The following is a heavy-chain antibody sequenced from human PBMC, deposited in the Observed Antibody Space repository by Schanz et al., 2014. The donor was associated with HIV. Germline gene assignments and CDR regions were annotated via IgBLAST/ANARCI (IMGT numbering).Heavy chain of an antibody. Sequence: QVQLVESGGGVVQPGRSLRLSCAASGFTFSSYAMHWVRQAPGNGLEWVAVISYDGSNKYYADSVKGRFTISRDNSKNTLYLQMNSLRVEDTAVYYCANEEVPNDYWGQGTLVTVSP. V-gene: IGHV3-30-3*02. CDR1: GFTFSSYA. CDR2: ISYDGSNK. J-gene: IGHJ4*02. CDR3: ANEEVPNDY.